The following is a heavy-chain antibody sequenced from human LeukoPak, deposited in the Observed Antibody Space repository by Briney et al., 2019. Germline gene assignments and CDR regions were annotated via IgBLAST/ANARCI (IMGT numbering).Heavy chain of an antibody. CDR1: GDSVSSNSAA. J-gene: IGHJ4*02. Sequence: SQTLSLTCAISGDSVSSNSAAWNWIRQSPPRGLEWLGRTYYRSKWYTYYAVSVKSRISINRDTSKNQFSLQLNSVTPEDTAVYYCARSTGPIDYWGQGTLVTVSS. D-gene: IGHD1-1*01. CDR2: TYYRSKWYT. CDR3: ARSTGPIDY. V-gene: IGHV6-1*01.